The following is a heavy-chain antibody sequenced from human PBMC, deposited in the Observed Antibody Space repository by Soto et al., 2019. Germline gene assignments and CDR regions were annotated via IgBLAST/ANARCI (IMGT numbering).Heavy chain of an antibody. J-gene: IGHJ3*02. D-gene: IGHD3-3*01. Sequence: PSETLSLTCTVSGGSISSSSYYWGWIRQPPGKGLEWIGYIYYSGSTYYNPSLKSRVTISVDTSKNQFSLKLSSVTAADTAVYYCARAKRITIFGVVIMLSAFDIWGQGTMVTVSS. V-gene: IGHV4-31*03. CDR1: GGSISSSSYY. CDR3: ARAKRITIFGVVIMLSAFDI. CDR2: IYYSGST.